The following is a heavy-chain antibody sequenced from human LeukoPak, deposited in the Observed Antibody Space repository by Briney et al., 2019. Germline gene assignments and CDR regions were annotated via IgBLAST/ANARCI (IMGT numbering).Heavy chain of an antibody. V-gene: IGHV2-5*01. D-gene: IGHD5-18*01. Sequence: ESGPTLVKPTQTLTLTCTFSGFSLSTSGVGVGVGWIRQPPGKALEWLALIYWNDDERYSPSLKSRLTITKDTSKNQVVLTMTNMDPVDTATYYCARAVPGMVYYFDSWGQGTLVTVSS. J-gene: IGHJ4*02. CDR3: ARAVPGMVYYFDS. CDR1: GFSLSTSGVGVG. CDR2: IYWNDDE.